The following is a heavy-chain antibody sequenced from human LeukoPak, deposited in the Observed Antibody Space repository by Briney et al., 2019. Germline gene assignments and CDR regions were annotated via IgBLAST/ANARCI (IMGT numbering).Heavy chain of an antibody. CDR1: GFTFSSYW. J-gene: IGHJ4*02. Sequence: GGSLRLSCAASGFTFSSYWMSWVRQAPGKGLEWVANIKQDGSEKYYVDSVKGRFTISRDNAKNSLYLQMNSLRAEDTAVYYCARVEMPRRRYYDSSGFFDYRGQGTLVTVSS. CDR3: ARVEMPRRRYYDSSGFFDY. D-gene: IGHD3-22*01. CDR2: IKQDGSEK. V-gene: IGHV3-7*01.